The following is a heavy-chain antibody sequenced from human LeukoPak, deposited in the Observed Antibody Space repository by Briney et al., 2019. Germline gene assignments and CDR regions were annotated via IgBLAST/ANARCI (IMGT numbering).Heavy chain of an antibody. CDR2: INHSGST. V-gene: IGHV4-34*01. J-gene: IGHJ5*02. CDR3: ARRGGYYYGSGSYRNWFDP. Sequence: SETLSLTCAVSGGSFSGYYWSWIRQPPGPGLEWIGEINHSGSTNYNPSLKGRVTISVDTSKSQFSLKLSSVTAADSAGYYCARRGGYYYGSGSYRNWFDPWGQGTLVTVSS. D-gene: IGHD3-10*01. CDR1: GGSFSGYY.